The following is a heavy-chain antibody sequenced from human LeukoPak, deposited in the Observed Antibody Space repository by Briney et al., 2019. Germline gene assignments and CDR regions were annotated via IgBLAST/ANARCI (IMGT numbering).Heavy chain of an antibody. J-gene: IGHJ4*02. D-gene: IGHD6-6*01. CDR2: ISGSGGST. CDR3: AKLRFATSSPHYDY. Sequence: GGSLRLSCAAPGFSFSSFAIHWIRQAPGKGLEWVSGISGSGGSTYYADSVKGRFTIYRDNSQNTVFLQMKSLRGEATAVYYCAKLRFATSSPHYDYWGQGTLVTDSS. CDR1: GFSFSSFA. V-gene: IGHV3-23*01.